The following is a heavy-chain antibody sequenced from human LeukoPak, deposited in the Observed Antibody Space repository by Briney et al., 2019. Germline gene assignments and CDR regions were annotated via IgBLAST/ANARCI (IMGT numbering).Heavy chain of an antibody. CDR3: ARGTTTLIYFGF. CDR1: GGSISSYY. D-gene: IGHD4-17*01. Sequence: KPSETLSLTCTVSGGSISSYYWSWIRRPPGKGLEWIGYIYYSGSTNYNPSLKSRVTISVDTSKNQFSLKLSSVTAADTAVYYCARGTTTLIYFGFWGQGTLATVSS. CDR2: IYYSGST. V-gene: IGHV4-59*01. J-gene: IGHJ4*02.